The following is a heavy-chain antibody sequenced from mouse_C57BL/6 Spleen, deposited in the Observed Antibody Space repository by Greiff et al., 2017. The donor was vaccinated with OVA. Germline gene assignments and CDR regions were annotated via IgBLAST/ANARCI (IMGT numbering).Heavy chain of an antibody. CDR3: AVIYYGILLAMDY. V-gene: IGHV5-17*01. J-gene: IGHJ4*01. CDR2: ISSGSSTI. CDR1: GFTFSDYG. Sequence: EVMLVESGGGLVKPGGSLKLSCAASGFTFSDYGMHWVRQAPEKGLEWVAYISSGSSTIYYADTVKGRFTISRDNAKNTLFLQMTSLRSEDTAMYYCAVIYYGILLAMDYWGQGTSVTVSS. D-gene: IGHD2-1*01.